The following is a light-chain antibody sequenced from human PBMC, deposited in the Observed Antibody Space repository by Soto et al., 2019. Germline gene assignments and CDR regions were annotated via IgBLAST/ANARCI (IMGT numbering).Light chain of an antibody. CDR1: QSVSSSY. V-gene: IGKV3D-20*02. Sequence: EIVLTQSPGTLSLSPGERATLSCRASQSVSSSYLAWYQQKPGQAPRLLIYDVSNRATGIPARFSGSGSGTDFTLTIRSLETEDFAVYYCQQRSNWPRTVGQGTKVDIK. CDR3: QQRSNWPRT. CDR2: DVS. J-gene: IGKJ1*01.